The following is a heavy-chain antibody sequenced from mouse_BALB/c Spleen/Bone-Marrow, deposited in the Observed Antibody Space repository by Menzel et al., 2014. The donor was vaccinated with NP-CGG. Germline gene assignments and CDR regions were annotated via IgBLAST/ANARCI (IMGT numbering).Heavy chain of an antibody. CDR2: IDPSDSYT. Sequence: VQLQQSGAEFVKPGASVKLSCKASGYTFTSYWMHWVKQRPGKGLEWIGEIDPSDSYTNYNQKFKGKATLTVDKSSSTASMQVSSLPSEDSAVYYGARGGNGYAGYWYFDVWGAGTSVTVSS. CDR1: GYTFTSYW. V-gene: IGHV1-69*02. J-gene: IGHJ1*01. CDR3: ARGGNGYAGYWYFDV. D-gene: IGHD2-2*01.